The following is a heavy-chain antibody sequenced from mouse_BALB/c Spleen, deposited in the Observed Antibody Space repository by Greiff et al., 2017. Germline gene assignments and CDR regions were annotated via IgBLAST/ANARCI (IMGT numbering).Heavy chain of an antibody. V-gene: IGHV5-9-4*01. CDR3: AREAYGQSIPFAY. J-gene: IGHJ3*01. D-gene: IGHD2-10*02. Sequence: EVQVVESGGGLVKPGGSLKLSCAASGFTFSSYAMSWVRQSPEKRLEWVAEISSGGSYTYYPDTVTGRFTISRDNAKNTLYLKMSSLRSEDTAMYYCAREAYGQSIPFAYWGQGTLVTVSA. CDR2: ISSGGSYT. CDR1: GFTFSSYA.